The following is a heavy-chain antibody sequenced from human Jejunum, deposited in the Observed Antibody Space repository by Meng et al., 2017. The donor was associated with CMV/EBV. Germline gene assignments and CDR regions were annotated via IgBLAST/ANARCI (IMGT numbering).Heavy chain of an antibody. V-gene: IGHV4-31*03. D-gene: IGHD6-19*01. CDR2: IYSSGST. J-gene: IGHJ4*02. CDR1: GGCVSGGGYY. Sequence: QVDVVAAGPGRVQLSQTLALPCQWPGGCVSGGGYYWTWIRQHPGKGLEWFGHIYSSGSTFYNPSLKRRVIISIGTSKNQFSLNLRSVTAADTAVYYCARVSSGWDYFDYWGQGTLVTVSS. CDR3: ARVSSGWDYFDY.